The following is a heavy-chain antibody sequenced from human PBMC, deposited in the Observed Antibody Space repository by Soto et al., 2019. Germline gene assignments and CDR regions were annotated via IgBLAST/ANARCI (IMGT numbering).Heavy chain of an antibody. CDR3: ARLMHYSHSGGSSHSGFGL. Sequence: ASVKVSCEASGYTFTDYFIHGVRQAPGQVLEWIGWINPYSGGADLSQKFQGRVTMTKDTSISTAHMEVSSLRSDDTAVFYCARLMHYSHSGGSSHSGFGLWGQGTLVTVSS. V-gene: IGHV1-2*02. CDR1: GYTFTDYF. D-gene: IGHD2-21*01. J-gene: IGHJ4*01. CDR2: INPYSGGA.